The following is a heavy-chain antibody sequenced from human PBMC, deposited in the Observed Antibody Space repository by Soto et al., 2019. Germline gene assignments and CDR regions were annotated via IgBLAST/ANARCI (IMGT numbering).Heavy chain of an antibody. CDR1: GFTVSSNY. J-gene: IGHJ6*02. CDR2: IYSDGST. V-gene: IGHV3-53*04. D-gene: IGHD6-13*01. CDR3: ARTPVASAVNFYYYGMDV. Sequence: EVQLVESGGGLVQPGGSLRLSCAASGFTVSSNYMSWVRQAPGKGLEWDSVIYSDGSTFYADSVKGRFTVSRHNSKNPLYLQMNSLRAEVTAVYYCARTPVASAVNFYYYGMDVWCQGTTVTVSS.